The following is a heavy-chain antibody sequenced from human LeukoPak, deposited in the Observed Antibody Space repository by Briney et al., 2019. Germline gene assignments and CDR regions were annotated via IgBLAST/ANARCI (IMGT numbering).Heavy chain of an antibody. CDR1: GGSFSGYY. J-gene: IGHJ4*02. CDR3: ARPWRGYCSSTSCSPVFGY. D-gene: IGHD2-2*01. CDR2: INHSGST. V-gene: IGHV4-34*01. Sequence: PSETLSLTCAVYGGSFSGYYWSWIRQPPGKGLEWIGEINHSGSTNYNPSLKSRVTISVDTSKNQFPLKLSSVTAADTAVYYCARPWRGYCSSTSCSPVFGYWGQGTLVTVSS.